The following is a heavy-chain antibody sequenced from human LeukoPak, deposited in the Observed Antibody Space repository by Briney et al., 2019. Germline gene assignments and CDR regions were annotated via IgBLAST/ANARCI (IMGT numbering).Heavy chain of an antibody. J-gene: IGHJ4*02. CDR1: GGTFSSYA. CDR2: IIPILGIA. CDR3: ARDRDGYRSFDY. Sequence: SVKVSCKASGGTFSSYAISWVRQAPGQGLEWMGRIIPILGIANYAQKFQGRVTITADKSTSTAYMELSSLRSGDTAVYYCARDRDGYRSFDYWGQGTLVTVSS. V-gene: IGHV1-69*04. D-gene: IGHD5-24*01.